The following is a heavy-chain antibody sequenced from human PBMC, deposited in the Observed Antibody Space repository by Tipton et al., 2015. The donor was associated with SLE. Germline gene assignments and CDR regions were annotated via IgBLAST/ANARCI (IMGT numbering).Heavy chain of an antibody. J-gene: IGHJ4*02. Sequence: TLSLTCAVYGGSFSGYYWSWIRQPPGKGLEWVGTVYYTGNTFYNPSLKSRVTILVDTSKNQFSLKLSSVTAADTAVYYCARGARGNSYGSDEDFDYWGQGTLVTVSS. D-gene: IGHD5-18*01. CDR3: ARGARGNSYGSDEDFDY. CDR1: GGSFSGYY. CDR2: VYYTGNT. V-gene: IGHV4-34*01.